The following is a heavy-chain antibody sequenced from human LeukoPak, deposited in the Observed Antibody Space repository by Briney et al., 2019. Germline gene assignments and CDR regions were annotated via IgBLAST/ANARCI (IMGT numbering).Heavy chain of an antibody. CDR2: IIPILGIA. Sequence: SVKVSCKASGGTFSSYAISWVRQAPGQGLEWMGRIIPILGIANYAQKFQGRATITADKSTSTAYMELSSLRSEDTAVYYCARGYCSGGSCPSWFDPWGQGTLVTVSS. J-gene: IGHJ5*02. D-gene: IGHD2-15*01. V-gene: IGHV1-69*04. CDR1: GGTFSSYA. CDR3: ARGYCSGGSCPSWFDP.